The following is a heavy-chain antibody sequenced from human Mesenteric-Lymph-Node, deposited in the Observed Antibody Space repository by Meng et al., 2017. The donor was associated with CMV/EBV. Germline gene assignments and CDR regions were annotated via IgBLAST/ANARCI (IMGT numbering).Heavy chain of an antibody. D-gene: IGHD2-2*02. CDR2: IIAYNGNT. CDR1: GGTFSSYT. Sequence: ASVKVSCKASGGTFSSYTISWVRQAPGQGLEWMGRIIAYNGNTNYAQKLQGRVTMTTDTSTSTAYMELRSLRSDDTAVYYCAREGCSSSSCYRWFDPWGQGTLVTVSS. J-gene: IGHJ5*02. V-gene: IGHV1-18*01. CDR3: AREGCSSSSCYRWFDP.